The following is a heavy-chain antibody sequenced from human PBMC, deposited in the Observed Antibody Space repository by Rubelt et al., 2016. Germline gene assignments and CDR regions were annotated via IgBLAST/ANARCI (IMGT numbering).Heavy chain of an antibody. Sequence: QVHLQESGPGLVKPSETLSLTCNVSGVSISSYYWSWIRQPPGKGLEWIGSLYYSGGTYYNPSLKSRVTISVDTSKNQLSRKLSSVTAADTAVYYCARDLGGGDWFDPWGQGTLVTVYS. CDR3: ARDLGGGDWFDP. CDR2: LYYSGGT. J-gene: IGHJ5*02. CDR1: GVSISSYY. D-gene: IGHD3-16*01. V-gene: IGHV4-59*01.